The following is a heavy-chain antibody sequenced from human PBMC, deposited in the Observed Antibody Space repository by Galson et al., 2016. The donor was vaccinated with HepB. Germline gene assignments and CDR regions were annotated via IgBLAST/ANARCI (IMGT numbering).Heavy chain of an antibody. D-gene: IGHD3-16*01. J-gene: IGHJ2*01. CDR2: IYHNGIT. Sequence: ETLSLTCTVSGASISSYYWSWIRQPPGKGLDYIGYIYHNGITNYNSSLKSRVTISLDMSKNQFSLKLTSVTAADTAVYYCARLESNAYHPIHWYFDLWGRGTLVSVSS. CDR1: GASISSYY. CDR3: ARLESNAYHPIHWYFDL. V-gene: IGHV4-59*01.